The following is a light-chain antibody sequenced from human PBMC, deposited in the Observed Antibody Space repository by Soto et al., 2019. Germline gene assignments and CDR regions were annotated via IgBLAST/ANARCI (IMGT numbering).Light chain of an antibody. J-gene: IGLJ2*01. CDR1: SSNLGPYNY. Sequence: QSALTQPRSVSGSPGQSVAISCTGTSSNLGPYNYVSWYQQHPGKAPTLIIYDVSNRPSGVPDRFSGSKSGNTASLTISGLQADDEADYSCCSYAFTFAVFGGGTKLTVL. V-gene: IGLV2-11*01. CDR3: CSYAFTFAV. CDR2: DVS.